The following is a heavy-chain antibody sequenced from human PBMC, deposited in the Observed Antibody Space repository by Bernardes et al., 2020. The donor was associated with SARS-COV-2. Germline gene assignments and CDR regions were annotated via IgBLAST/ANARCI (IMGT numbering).Heavy chain of an antibody. J-gene: IGHJ3*01. CDR2: IGGGPEDY. CDR3: AKDQTSFNRRYDALDV. CDR1: GIPFNNSA. V-gene: IGHV3-23*01. Sequence: SLRLSCRTSGIPFNNSAMTWVRQAPGKGLEWVSTIGGGPEDYYYAGAVKGRFTVARDDSRSTLYLQMNSLRVEDTAIYYCAKDQTSFNRRYDALDVWGQGKMVTFSS. D-gene: IGHD2-2*01.